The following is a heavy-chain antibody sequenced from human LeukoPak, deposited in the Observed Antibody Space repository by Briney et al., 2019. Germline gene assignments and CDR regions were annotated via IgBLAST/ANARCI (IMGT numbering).Heavy chain of an antibody. CDR1: GFTVSSNY. V-gene: IGHV3-53*01. D-gene: IGHD2-15*01. CDR3: ARDVYCSGGSCRPH. CDR2: IYSGGST. Sequence: GGSLRLSCAASGFTVSSNYMSWVRQAPGKGLEWVSVIYSGGSTYYADSVKGRFTISRDNSKNTLYLQMNSLRAEDTAVYYCARDVYCSGGSCRPHWGQGTLVTVSS. J-gene: IGHJ1*01.